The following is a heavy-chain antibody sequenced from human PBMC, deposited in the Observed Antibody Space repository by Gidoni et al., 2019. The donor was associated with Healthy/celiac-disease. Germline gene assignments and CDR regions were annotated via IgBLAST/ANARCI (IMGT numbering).Heavy chain of an antibody. D-gene: IGHD6-19*01. V-gene: IGHV3-30*02. CDR1: GFTFSSYG. CDR3: AKELVAGVRRGLGDY. J-gene: IGHJ4*02. Sequence: QVQLVESGGGVVQPGGSLRLSCAASGFTFSSYGMHWVRQAPGKGLEWVAFIRYDGSNKYYADSVKGRFTISRDNSKNTLYLQMNSLRAEDTAVYYCAKELVAGVRRGLGDYWGQGTLVTVSS. CDR2: IRYDGSNK.